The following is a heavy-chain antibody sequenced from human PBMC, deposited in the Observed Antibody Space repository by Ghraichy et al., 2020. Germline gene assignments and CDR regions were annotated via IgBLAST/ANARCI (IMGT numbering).Heavy chain of an antibody. D-gene: IGHD3-22*01. CDR1: GASISSSDW. CDR2: MHHGGNT. J-gene: IGHJ5*02. V-gene: IGHV4-4*02. Sequence: SETLSLTCAVSGASISSSDWWTWVRQPPGKGLEWLAEMHHGGNTNYNPSIRSRVTISLDKSRNLLSLNVKSVTAADTAVYFCARVPCCPSGFSDGSGYYWEMSWFDPWGRGTLVTVAS. CDR3: ARVPCCPSGFSDGSGYYWEMSWFDP.